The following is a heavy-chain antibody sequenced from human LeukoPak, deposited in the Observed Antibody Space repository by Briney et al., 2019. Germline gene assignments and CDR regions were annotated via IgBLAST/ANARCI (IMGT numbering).Heavy chain of an antibody. CDR1: GGSISSYY. J-gene: IGHJ4*02. V-gene: IGHV4-39*01. CDR3: ARNEGWVPAANY. D-gene: IGHD2-2*01. Sequence: SETLSLTCTVSGGSISSYYWGWIRQPPGKGLEWIGSIYYSGSTYYNPSLKSRVTISVDTSKNQFSLKLSSVTAADTAVYYCARNEGWVPAANYWGQGTLVTVSS. CDR2: IYYSGST.